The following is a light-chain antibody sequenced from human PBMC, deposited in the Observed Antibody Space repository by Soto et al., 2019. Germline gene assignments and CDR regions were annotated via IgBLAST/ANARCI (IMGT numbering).Light chain of an antibody. CDR2: EVT. CDR1: NSDVGLYTF. Sequence: QSALTQPPSASGSPGQSVTISCTGTNSDVGLYTFVSWYQQHPGNAPKLMIYEVTKRPSGVPDRFSGSKSGNTASLTVSGLQAEDEADYYCSSYGGRTSVIFGGGTKVTVL. J-gene: IGLJ2*01. V-gene: IGLV2-8*01. CDR3: SSYGGRTSVI.